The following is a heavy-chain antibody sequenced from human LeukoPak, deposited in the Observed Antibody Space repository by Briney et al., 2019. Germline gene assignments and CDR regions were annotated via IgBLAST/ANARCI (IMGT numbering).Heavy chain of an antibody. J-gene: IGHJ4*02. CDR3: ARGYYDILTGLGRLDY. CDR1: GGTFSSYA. Sequence: ASVKVSCKASGGTFSSYAISWVRQAPGQGLEWMGGIIPIFGTANYAQKFQGRVTITTDESTSTAYMELSSLRSEDTAVYYCARGYYDILTGLGRLDYWGQGTLVTVSS. V-gene: IGHV1-69*05. CDR2: IIPIFGTA. D-gene: IGHD3-9*01.